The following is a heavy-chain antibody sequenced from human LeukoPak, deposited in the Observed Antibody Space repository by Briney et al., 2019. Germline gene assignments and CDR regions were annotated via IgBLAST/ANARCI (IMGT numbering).Heavy chain of an antibody. J-gene: IGHJ3*02. Sequence: GGPLRLSCAASGFTFSSYAMHWVRQAPGKGLEWVAVISYDGSNKYYADSVKGRFTISRDNAKNSLYLQMNSLRAEDTAVYYCARDTAYAFDIWGQGTMVTVSS. CDR2: ISYDGSNK. D-gene: IGHD5-18*01. CDR3: ARDTAYAFDI. V-gene: IGHV3-30*04. CDR1: GFTFSSYA.